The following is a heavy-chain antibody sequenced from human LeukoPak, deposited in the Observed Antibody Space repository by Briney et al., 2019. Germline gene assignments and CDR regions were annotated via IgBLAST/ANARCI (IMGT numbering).Heavy chain of an antibody. CDR3: ARVGSSGWLNWFDP. V-gene: IGHV3-30*03. J-gene: IGHJ5*02. CDR2: ISYDGSNK. D-gene: IGHD6-19*01. CDR1: GFTFSSYG. Sequence: GGSLRLSCAASGFTFSSYGMHWVRQAPGKGLEWVAVISYDGSNKYYADSVKGRFTISRDNSKNTLYLQMNSLRAEDTAVYYCARVGSSGWLNWFDPWGQGTLVTVSS.